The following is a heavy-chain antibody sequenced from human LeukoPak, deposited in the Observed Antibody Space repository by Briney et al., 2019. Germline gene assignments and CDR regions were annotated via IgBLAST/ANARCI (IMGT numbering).Heavy chain of an antibody. CDR3: ARDLPTMVRGNYYYYGMDV. D-gene: IGHD3-10*01. CDR2: INPSGGST. J-gene: IGHJ6*02. CDR1: GYTFTSYY. V-gene: IGHV1-46*01. Sequence: GASVKVSCKASGYTFTSYYMHWVRQAPGQGLEWMGIINPSGGSTSYAQKFQGRVTMTRDTSTSTVYMELSSLRSEDTAVYYCARDLPTMVRGNYYYYGMDVWGQGTTVTVSS.